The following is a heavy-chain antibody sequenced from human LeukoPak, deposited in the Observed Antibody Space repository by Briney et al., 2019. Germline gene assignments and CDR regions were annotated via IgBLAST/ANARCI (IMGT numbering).Heavy chain of an antibody. J-gene: IGHJ4*02. CDR2: ISDGSRDT. D-gene: IGHD5-12*01. CDR1: GFTFSSFT. Sequence: GGSLRHSFATSGFTFSSFTINWVRQAPGKGLEWVSTISDGSRDTHYAGSVKGRFTISRDDSQNIVYLQMDSLRAEDTALYYCTTRLRKHFDYWGQGPEVPVSS. V-gene: IGHV3-23*01. CDR3: TTRLRKHFDY.